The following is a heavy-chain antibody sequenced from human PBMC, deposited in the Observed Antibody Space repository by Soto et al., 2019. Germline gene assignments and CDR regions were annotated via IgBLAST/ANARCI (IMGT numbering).Heavy chain of an antibody. CDR3: ARTIAVAGTPQADAFDI. CDR2: ISYDGSNK. CDR1: GFTFSSYA. V-gene: IGHV3-30-3*01. D-gene: IGHD6-19*01. J-gene: IGHJ3*02. Sequence: AGGSLRLFCAASGFTFSSYAMHWVRQAPDKGLEWVAVISYDGSNKYYADSVKGRFTISRDNSKNTLYLQMNSLRAEDTAVYYCARTIAVAGTPQADAFDIWGQGTMVTVSS.